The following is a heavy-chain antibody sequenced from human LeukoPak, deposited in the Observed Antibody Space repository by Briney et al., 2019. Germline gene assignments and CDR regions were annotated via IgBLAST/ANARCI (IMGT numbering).Heavy chain of an antibody. CDR3: VNMLVAA. CDR1: GFTFSNFW. V-gene: IGHV3-7*03. CDR2: IKQDETEK. D-gene: IGHD5-12*01. J-gene: IGHJ5*02. Sequence: GESLRLSCTASGFTFSNFWMGWVRQAPGKGLEWVANIKQDETEKFYLGSVKGRFTISRDNAKNSLYLQMNSLRVEDTAMYYCVNMLVAAWGQGTLVTVSS.